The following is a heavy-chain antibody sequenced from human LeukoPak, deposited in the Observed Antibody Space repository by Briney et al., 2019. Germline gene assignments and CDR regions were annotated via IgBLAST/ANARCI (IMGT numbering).Heavy chain of an antibody. Sequence: SETLSLTCTVSGFSITTGYYRAWIRQPPGKGLEWIGTIFRIGSTYYNPSLKSRVTISVDTSKNQFSLKLSSVTAADTALYYCARVIDVAAAGYFDSWGQGTQVTVSS. J-gene: IGHJ4*02. CDR2: IFRIGST. D-gene: IGHD6-13*01. V-gene: IGHV4-38-2*02. CDR1: GFSITTGYY. CDR3: ARVIDVAAAGYFDS.